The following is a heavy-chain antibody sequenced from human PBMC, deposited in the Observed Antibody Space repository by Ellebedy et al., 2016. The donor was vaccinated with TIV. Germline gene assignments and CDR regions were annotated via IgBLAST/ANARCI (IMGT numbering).Heavy chain of an antibody. Sequence: GGSLRLSCAASGFTFSDYYMSWIRQAPGKGLEWVSYISSSGSTMYYADSVKGRFTISRDNAKNSLYLQMNSLRAEDTAVYYCARTAGTFPRYYFDYWGQGTLVTVSS. D-gene: IGHD6-13*01. CDR1: GFTFSDYY. J-gene: IGHJ4*02. V-gene: IGHV3-11*01. CDR3: ARTAGTFPRYYFDY. CDR2: ISSSGSTM.